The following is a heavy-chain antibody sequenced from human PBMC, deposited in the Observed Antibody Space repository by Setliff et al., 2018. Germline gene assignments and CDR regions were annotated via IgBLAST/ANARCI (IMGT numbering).Heavy chain of an antibody. D-gene: IGHD2-2*01. V-gene: IGHV4-59*10. Sequence: SETLSLTCAAYGGTFTYYYWGWIRQPPGKGLEWIGSVYYSGTTYYNPSLKSRLTMSVDTSKNQFTLKVISVTAADTAVYYCARLSCSSNSCPFDFWVQGTLVTVSS. J-gene: IGHJ4*02. CDR2: VYYSGTT. CDR3: ARLSCSSNSCPFDF. CDR1: GGTFTYYY.